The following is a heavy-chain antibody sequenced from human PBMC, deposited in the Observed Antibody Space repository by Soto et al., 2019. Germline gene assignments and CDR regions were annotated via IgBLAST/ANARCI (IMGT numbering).Heavy chain of an antibody. CDR2: IYYSGST. V-gene: IGHV4-59*12. CDR1: GGSISSYY. J-gene: IGHJ6*02. CDR3: ARGVGYYYYYYGMDV. Sequence: SETLSLTCTVSGGSISSYYWSWIRQPPGKGLEWIGYIYYSGSTNYNPSLKSRVTISVDTSKNQFSLKLSSVTAADTAVYYCARGVGYYYYYYGMDVWGQGTTVTVSS. D-gene: IGHD3-10*01.